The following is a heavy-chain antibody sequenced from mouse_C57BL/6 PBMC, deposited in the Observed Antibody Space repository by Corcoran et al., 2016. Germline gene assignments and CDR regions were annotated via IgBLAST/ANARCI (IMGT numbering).Heavy chain of an antibody. CDR2: INPNNGGT. Sequence: EVQLQQSGPELVKPGASVKIPCKASGYTFTDYNMDWVKQSHGKSLEWIGDINPNNGGTIYNQKFKGKATLTVDKSSSTAYMELRSLTSEDTAVYYCAREMGYHHYYAMDYWGQGTSVTVSS. CDR1: GYTFTDYN. J-gene: IGHJ4*01. CDR3: AREMGYHHYYAMDY. D-gene: IGHD2-2*01. V-gene: IGHV1-18*01.